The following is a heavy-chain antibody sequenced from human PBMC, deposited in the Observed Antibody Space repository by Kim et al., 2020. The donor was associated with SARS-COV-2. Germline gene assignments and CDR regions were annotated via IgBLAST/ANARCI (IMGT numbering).Heavy chain of an antibody. CDR2: IYTSGST. Sequence: SETLSLTCTASGGSISSYYWRWIRQPAGKGLEWIGRIYTSGSTNYNPTLKSRVTMSVDTSKNQFFLTLSSVTAADTAVYYCAALMVYADDAVDIWGQGTMVTVSS. J-gene: IGHJ3*02. CDR1: GGSISSYY. V-gene: IGHV4-4*07. D-gene: IGHD2-8*01. CDR3: AALMVYADDAVDI.